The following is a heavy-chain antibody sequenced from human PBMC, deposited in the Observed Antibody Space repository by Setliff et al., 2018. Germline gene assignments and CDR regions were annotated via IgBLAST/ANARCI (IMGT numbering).Heavy chain of an antibody. V-gene: IGHV1-24*01. CDR1: GYTLTELS. J-gene: IGHJ4*02. CDR3: ATSPIVVVIITNTNFDY. CDR2: FDPEDGET. Sequence: ASVKVSCKVSGYTLTELSMHWVRQAPGKGLEWMGGFDPEDGETIYAQKFQGRVTMTEDTSTDTAYMGLSSLRSEDTAVYYCATSPIVVVIITNTNFDYWGQGTLVTVSS. D-gene: IGHD3-22*01.